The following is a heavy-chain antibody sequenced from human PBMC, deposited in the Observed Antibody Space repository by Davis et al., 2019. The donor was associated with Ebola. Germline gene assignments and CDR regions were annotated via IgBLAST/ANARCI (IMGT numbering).Heavy chain of an antibody. CDR3: ARVGDHGPGSYYKYGMDV. Sequence: ASSVNVSCKASGYTFIGHYIHWVRQAPGQGLEWMGWMNPNTGYTMYAQKFQGRVTMTSDTPSSTAYMELSSLKSDDTAVYYCARVGDHGPGSYYKYGMDVWGQGTTVTVSS. J-gene: IGHJ6*02. D-gene: IGHD3-10*01. CDR1: GYTFIGHY. CDR2: MNPNTGYT. V-gene: IGHV1-2*02.